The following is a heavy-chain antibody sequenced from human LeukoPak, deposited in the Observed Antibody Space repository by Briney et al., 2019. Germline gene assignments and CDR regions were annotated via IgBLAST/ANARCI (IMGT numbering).Heavy chain of an antibody. V-gene: IGHV3-30*02. J-gene: IGHJ4*02. CDR3: ARRYCSVDSCYSTDS. CDR2: IRYDGGDK. Sequence: GGSLRLSCAASGFTFSAYGLHWVRQAPGKGLEWVAFIRYDGGDKYSDSVKGRFTISRDNSNNTLYLQMNSLRVEDTAVYYCARRYCSVDSCYSTDSWGQGTLVTVSS. CDR1: GFTFSAYG. D-gene: IGHD2-15*01.